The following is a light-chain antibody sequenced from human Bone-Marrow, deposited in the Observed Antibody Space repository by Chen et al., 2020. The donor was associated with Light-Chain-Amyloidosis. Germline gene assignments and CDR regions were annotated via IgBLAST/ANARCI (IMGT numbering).Light chain of an antibody. Sequence: YVLTQTSSVSVAPGQPATIACGGNNMGSTSVHWYQQTPGQAPLLVVYDDSDRPSGIPERLSGSHSGNTATLTISRVAAGEVADYYCQVWDRSSDRPVFGGGTKLTVL. CDR3: QVWDRSSDRPV. V-gene: IGLV3-21*02. CDR1: NMGSTS. J-gene: IGLJ3*02. CDR2: DDS.